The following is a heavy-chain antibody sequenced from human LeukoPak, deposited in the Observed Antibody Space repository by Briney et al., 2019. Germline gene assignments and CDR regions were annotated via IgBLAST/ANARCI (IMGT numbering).Heavy chain of an antibody. Sequence: SETLSLTCTVSGGSIRSASYYWSWIRQPAGKGLEWIGRIYISGSTNYNPSLKSRVTISVDTSKNQFSLKLSSVTAADTAVYYCARTAEGGYTYDYFYYYYMDVWGKGTTVTISS. J-gene: IGHJ6*03. V-gene: IGHV4-61*02. CDR2: IYISGST. CDR1: GGSIRSASYY. CDR3: ARTAEGGYTYDYFYYYYMDV. D-gene: IGHD5-18*01.